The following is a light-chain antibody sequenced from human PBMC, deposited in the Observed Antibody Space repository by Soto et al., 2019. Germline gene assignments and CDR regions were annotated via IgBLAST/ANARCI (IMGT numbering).Light chain of an antibody. J-gene: IGKJ3*01. CDR2: KAS. CDR1: QSISSW. V-gene: IGKV1-5*03. Sequence: DIQMTQSPSTLSASVGDRVTITCRASQSISSWLAWYQQKPGKAPNLLICKASSLESGVPSRFSGSGFGTEFTLTISSLQPDDFATYYCQQSFTFGPGTKVDIK. CDR3: QQSFT.